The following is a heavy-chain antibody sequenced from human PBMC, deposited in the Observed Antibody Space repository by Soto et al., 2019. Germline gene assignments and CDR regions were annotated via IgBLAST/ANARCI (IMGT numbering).Heavy chain of an antibody. CDR3: ARVESAIVGANYYYYGMEV. J-gene: IGHJ6*02. CDR1: GGTFSSYA. Sequence: SVKVSCKASGGTFSSYAISWVRQAPGQGLEWMGGIIPIFGTANYAQKFQGRVTITADESTSTAYMELSSLRSEDTAVYYCARVESAIVGANYYYYGMEVWGQGTTVTVSS. CDR2: IIPIFGTA. D-gene: IGHD1-26*01. V-gene: IGHV1-69*13.